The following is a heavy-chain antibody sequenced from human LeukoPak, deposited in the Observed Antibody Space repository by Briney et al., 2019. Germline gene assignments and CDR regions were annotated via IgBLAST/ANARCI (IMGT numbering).Heavy chain of an antibody. CDR2: IWYDGSNK. CDR3: ARAPYSYTYRPPPDY. Sequence: GGSLRRSCAASGFTFSTYNMHWVCQAPGTGLEWVAVIWYDGSNKYYVDSVKGRFTISRDNSKNTLYLQMNSLRAEDTAVYYCARAPYSYTYRPPPDYWGQGTLVTVSS. J-gene: IGHJ4*02. V-gene: IGHV3-33*01. D-gene: IGHD2-2*02. CDR1: GFTFSTYN.